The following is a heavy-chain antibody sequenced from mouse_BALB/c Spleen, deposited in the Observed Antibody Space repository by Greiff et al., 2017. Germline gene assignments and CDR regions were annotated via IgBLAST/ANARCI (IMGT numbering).Heavy chain of an antibody. D-gene: IGHD3-1*01. CDR1: GFTFSSYT. J-gene: IGHJ3*01. CDR2: ISNGGGST. CDR3: ARHRAARATAWFAY. Sequence: EVQLVESGGGLVQPGGSLKLSCAASGFTFSSYTMSWVRQTPEKRLEWVAYISNGGGSTYYPDTVKGRFTISRDNAKNTLYLQMSSLKSEDTAMYYCARHRAARATAWFAYWGQGTLVTVSA. V-gene: IGHV5-12-2*01.